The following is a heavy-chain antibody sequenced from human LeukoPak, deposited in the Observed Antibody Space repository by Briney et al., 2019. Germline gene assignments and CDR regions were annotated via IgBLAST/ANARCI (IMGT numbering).Heavy chain of an antibody. D-gene: IGHD1-26*01. V-gene: IGHV4-30-2*01. Sequence: SETLSLTCTVSGGSISSGGYYWSWIRQPPGKGLEWIGYIYHSGSTYYNPSLKSRVTISVDRSKNQFSLKLSSVTAADTAVYYCARDEYSGSSLAYWGQGTLVTVSS. J-gene: IGHJ4*02. CDR1: GGSISSGGYY. CDR2: IYHSGST. CDR3: ARDEYSGSSLAY.